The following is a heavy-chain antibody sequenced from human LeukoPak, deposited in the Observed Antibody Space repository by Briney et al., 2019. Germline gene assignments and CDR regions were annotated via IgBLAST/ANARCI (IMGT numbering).Heavy chain of an antibody. V-gene: IGHV4-38-2*01. J-gene: IGHJ3*02. CDR1: GYSISSGYY. D-gene: IGHD3-10*01. CDR3: ARREGTSGAFDI. CDR2: IYHSGST. Sequence: SETLSLTCAVSGYSISSGYYWGWIRQPPGKGLEWIGSIYHSGSTYHNPSLKSRVTISVDTSKNQFSLKLSSVTAADTAVYYCARREGTSGAFDIWGQGTMVTVSS.